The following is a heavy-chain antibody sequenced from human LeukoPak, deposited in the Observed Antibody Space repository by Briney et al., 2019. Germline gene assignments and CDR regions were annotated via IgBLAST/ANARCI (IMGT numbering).Heavy chain of an antibody. CDR3: ARDSPRSYSDY. CDR2: INSDGSST. Sequence: LRLSXAASGXTFSSYWMHWVRQAPGKGLVWVSRINSDGSSTSYADSVKGRFTISRDNAKNTLYLQMNSLRAEDTAVYYCARDSPRSYSDYWGQGTLVTVSS. CDR1: GXTFSSYW. J-gene: IGHJ4*02. V-gene: IGHV3-74*01.